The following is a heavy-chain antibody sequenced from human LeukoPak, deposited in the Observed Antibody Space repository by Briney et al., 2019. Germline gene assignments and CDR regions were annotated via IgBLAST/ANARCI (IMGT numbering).Heavy chain of an antibody. J-gene: IGHJ4*02. CDR3: ARGLRRMYYDILTGYYD. Sequence: SETLSLTCTVSGGSISSYYWSWIRQPPGKGLEWIGYIYYSGSTNYNPSLKSRVTISVDASKNQFSLKLSSVTAADTAVYYCARGLRRMYYDILTGYYDWGQGTLVTVSS. CDR1: GGSISSYY. CDR2: IYYSGST. D-gene: IGHD3-9*01. V-gene: IGHV4-59*12.